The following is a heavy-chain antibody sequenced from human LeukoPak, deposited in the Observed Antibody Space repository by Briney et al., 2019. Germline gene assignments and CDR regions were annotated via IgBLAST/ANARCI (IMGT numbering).Heavy chain of an antibody. CDR3: ARDPSAVSDAFDI. V-gene: IGHV4-39*02. CDR2: TYYSAST. Sequence: PSETLSLTCTVSGGSLSSSSYYWGWTRHPPGKGLEWIGSTYYSASTYYNPYLKSRVTISVDPSKNHFSLKLSSVTAADTAVYYCARDPSAVSDAFDIWGQGTMVTVSS. CDR1: GGSLSSSSYY. J-gene: IGHJ3*02. D-gene: IGHD2-8*01.